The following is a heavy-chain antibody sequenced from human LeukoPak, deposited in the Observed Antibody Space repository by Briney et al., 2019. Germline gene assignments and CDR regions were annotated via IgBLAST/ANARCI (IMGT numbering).Heavy chain of an antibody. CDR1: GYTLTGYY. D-gene: IGHD2-15*01. J-gene: IGHJ4*02. Sequence: ASVKVSCKASGYTLTGYYIHWVRQAPGRGLEWMGTINPSGGSTGYAQKFQGRVTMTRDTSTSTVYMELSSLRSEDTAVYYCAREGGGGIDIEPSFDYWGQGTLVTVSS. CDR3: AREGGGGIDIEPSFDY. V-gene: IGHV1-46*01. CDR2: INPSGGST.